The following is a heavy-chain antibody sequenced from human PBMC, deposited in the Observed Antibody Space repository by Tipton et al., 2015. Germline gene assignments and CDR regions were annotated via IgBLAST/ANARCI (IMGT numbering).Heavy chain of an antibody. J-gene: IGHJ4*02. CDR1: GFSFRMYG. V-gene: IGHV3-30*18. D-gene: IGHD2/OR15-2a*01. Sequence: SLRLSCAASGFSFRMYGMSWVRQAPGKGLEWLALIGYDGKKQYYADSVKGRFTVSRDNSKNTLYLQMNSLRAEDTAVYYCAKDGISMPQDYWGQGTLVTVSS. CDR3: AKDGISMPQDY. CDR2: IGYDGKKQ.